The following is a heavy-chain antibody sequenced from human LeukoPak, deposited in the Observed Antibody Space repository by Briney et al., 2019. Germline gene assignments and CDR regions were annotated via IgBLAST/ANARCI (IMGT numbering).Heavy chain of an antibody. J-gene: IGHJ4*02. CDR3: ARAYYGDYSLFDN. Sequence: GRSLRLSCAASGFTFSSYSMNRVRQAPGKGLEWVSSISSSTSYIYYADSVKGRFTISRDNAKNSLYLQMNSLRAEDTAVYYCARAYYGDYSLFDNWGQGTLVTVSS. V-gene: IGHV3-21*01. CDR2: ISSSTSYI. CDR1: GFTFSSYS. D-gene: IGHD4-17*01.